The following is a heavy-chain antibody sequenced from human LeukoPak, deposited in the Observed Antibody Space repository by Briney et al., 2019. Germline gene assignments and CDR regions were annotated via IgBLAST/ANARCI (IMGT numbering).Heavy chain of an antibody. CDR1: GFTFSSYG. CDR3: AKDRGSSTSHPQRQFYYYYGMDV. CDR2: ISYDGSNK. V-gene: IGHV3-30*18. Sequence: PGGSLRLSCAASGFTFSSYGMHWVRQAPGKGLEWVAVISYDGSNKYYADSVKGRFTISRDNSKNTLYLQMNSLRAEDTAVYYCAKDRGSSTSHPQRQFYYYYGMDVWGQGTTVTVSS. J-gene: IGHJ6*02. D-gene: IGHD2-2*01.